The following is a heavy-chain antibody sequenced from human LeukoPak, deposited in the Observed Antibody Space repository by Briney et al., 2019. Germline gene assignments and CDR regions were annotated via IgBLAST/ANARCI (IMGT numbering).Heavy chain of an antibody. CDR2: IYYSGST. Sequence: SETLTLTCTVSGGSISSSSYYWGWIRQPPGKGLEWIGSIYYSGSTYYNPSLKSRVTISVDTSKSQFSLKLSSVTAADTAVYYCARDRRAVTTEIDYWGQGTLVTVSS. V-gene: IGHV4-39*07. D-gene: IGHD4-17*01. CDR1: GGSISSSSYY. CDR3: ARDRRAVTTEIDY. J-gene: IGHJ4*02.